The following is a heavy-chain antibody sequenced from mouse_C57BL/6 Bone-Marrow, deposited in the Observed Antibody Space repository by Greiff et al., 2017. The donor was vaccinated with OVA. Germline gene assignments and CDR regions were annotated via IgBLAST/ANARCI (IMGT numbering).Heavy chain of an antibody. J-gene: IGHJ1*03. V-gene: IGHV1-81*01. Sequence: QVQLQQSGAELARPGASVKLSCKASGYTFTSYGISWVKQRTGQGLEWIGEIYPRSGNTYYNEKFKGKATLTADKSSSTAYMELRSLTSEDSAVYFCAREGGYYGYWYFYVWGTGTTVTVSS. CDR3: AREGGYYGYWYFYV. CDR1: GYTFTSYG. D-gene: IGHD2-3*01. CDR2: IYPRSGNT.